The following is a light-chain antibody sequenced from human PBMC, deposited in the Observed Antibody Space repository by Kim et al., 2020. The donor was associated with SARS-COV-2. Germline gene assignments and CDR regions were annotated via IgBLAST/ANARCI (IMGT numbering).Light chain of an antibody. CDR3: ETWDSNTRV. CDR1: SGHSFYI. CDR2: LEGSGSY. V-gene: IGLV4-60*03. J-gene: IGLJ3*02. Sequence: PVLTQSSSASASLGSSVKLTCTLSSGHSFYIIAWHQQQPGKAPRYLMKLEGSGSYNKGSGVPDRFSGSSSGADRYLTISNLQSEDEADYYCETWDSNTRVFGGGTQLTVL.